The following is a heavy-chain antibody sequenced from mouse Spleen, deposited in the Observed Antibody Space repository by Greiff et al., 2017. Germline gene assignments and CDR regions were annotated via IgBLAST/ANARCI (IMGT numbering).Heavy chain of an antibody. V-gene: IGHV5-17*01. Sequence: EVKVEESGGGLVKPGGSLKLSCAASGFTFSDYGMHWVRQAPEKGLEWVAYISSGSSTLYYADTVKGRFTISRDNAKNTLFLQMTSLRSEDTAMYYCARTETGTGPYFDYWGQGTTLTVSS. D-gene: IGHD4-1*01. J-gene: IGHJ2*01. CDR3: ARTETGTGPYFDY. CDR2: ISSGSSTL. CDR1: GFTFSDYG.